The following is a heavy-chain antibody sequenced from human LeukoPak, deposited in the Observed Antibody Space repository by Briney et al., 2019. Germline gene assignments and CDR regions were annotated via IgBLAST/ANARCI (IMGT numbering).Heavy chain of an antibody. J-gene: IGHJ5*02. V-gene: IGHV3-30*18. CDR1: GFTFSSYG. CDR2: ISYDGSNK. D-gene: IGHD2-15*01. CDR3: AKDFCSGGSCYSYGS. Sequence: GGSLRLPCAASGFTFSSYGMHWVRQAPGKGLEWVAVISYDGSNKYYADSVKGRFTISRDNSKNTLYLQMNSLRAEDTAVYYCAKDFCSGGSCYSYGSWGQGTLVTVSS.